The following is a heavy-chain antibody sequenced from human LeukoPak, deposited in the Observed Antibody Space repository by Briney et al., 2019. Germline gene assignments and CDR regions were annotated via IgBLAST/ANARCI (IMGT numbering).Heavy chain of an antibody. CDR3: ARDISSASRGMDV. CDR1: GFTFSSYT. V-gene: IGHV3-48*01. Sequence: GGSLRLSCAASGFTFSSYTMNWVRQAPGKGLEWVSDISSSSSTIYYADSVKGRFTISRDNAKNSLYPQMNSLRVEDTAVYYCARDISSASRGMDVWGKGTTVTVSS. CDR2: ISSSSSTI. J-gene: IGHJ6*03. D-gene: IGHD6-6*01.